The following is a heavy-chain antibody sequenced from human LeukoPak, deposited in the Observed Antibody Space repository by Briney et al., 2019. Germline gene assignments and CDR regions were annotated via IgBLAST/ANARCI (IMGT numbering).Heavy chain of an antibody. CDR1: GYTFTSYD. Sequence: ASVKVSCKASGYTFTSYDINWVRQATGQGLEWMGWMNPNSGNTGYAQKFQGRVTMTRNTSISTAYMELSSLRSEDTAVYYCARGSRQRDSSGYSKARYYYYMDVWGKGTTVTISS. CDR2: MNPNSGNT. D-gene: IGHD3-22*01. J-gene: IGHJ6*03. V-gene: IGHV1-8*01. CDR3: ARGSRQRDSSGYSKARYYYYMDV.